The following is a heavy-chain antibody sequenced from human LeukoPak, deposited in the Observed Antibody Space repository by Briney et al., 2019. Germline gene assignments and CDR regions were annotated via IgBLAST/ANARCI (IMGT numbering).Heavy chain of an antibody. Sequence: GASVKVSCKASGGTFSSYAISWVRQAPGQGLEWMGRIIPIFGTANYAQKFQGRVTITTDESTSTAYMELSSLRSEDTAVYYCAREERWDRDYYYMDVWAKGPRSPSP. V-gene: IGHV1-69*05. D-gene: IGHD1-26*01. J-gene: IGHJ6*03. CDR3: AREERWDRDYYYMDV. CDR2: IIPIFGTA. CDR1: GGTFSSYA.